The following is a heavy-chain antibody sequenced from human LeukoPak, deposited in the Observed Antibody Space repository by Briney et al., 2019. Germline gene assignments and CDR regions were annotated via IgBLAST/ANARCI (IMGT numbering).Heavy chain of an antibody. CDR2: INTGNGNT. J-gene: IGHJ4*02. CDR1: GYIFTSYA. V-gene: IGHV1-3*04. D-gene: IGHD6-13*01. Sequence: ASVKVSCKASGYIFTSYAMHWVRQAPGQRLEWIGWINTGNGNTKYSQKFQGRVTITRDTSATTAYMELSSLRSEDTAVYYCARDSSSWPIFDYWGQGTLVTVSS. CDR3: ARDSSSWPIFDY.